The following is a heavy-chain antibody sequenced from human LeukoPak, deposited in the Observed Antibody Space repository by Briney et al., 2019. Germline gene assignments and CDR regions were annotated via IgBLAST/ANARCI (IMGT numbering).Heavy chain of an antibody. CDR2: ISGSGSGGST. D-gene: IGHD5-24*01. V-gene: IGHV3-23*01. CDR3: AKSGYNRFDY. J-gene: IGHJ4*02. CDR1: GFTFSSSA. Sequence: GSLRLSCAASGFTFSSSAMSWVRQAPGKGLEWVSSISGSGSGGSTYYADSVKGRFTISRDNSKNTLYLQMNSLRAEDTAVYYCAKSGYNRFDYWGQGTLVTVSS.